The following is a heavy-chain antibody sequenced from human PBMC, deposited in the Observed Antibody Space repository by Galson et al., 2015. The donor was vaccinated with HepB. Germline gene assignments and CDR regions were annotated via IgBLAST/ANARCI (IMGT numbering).Heavy chain of an antibody. V-gene: IGHV3-73*01. CDR2: IRSKANSYAT. D-gene: IGHD1-26*01. J-gene: IGHJ3*02. Sequence: SLRLSCAASGFTFSGSAMHWVRQASGKGLEWVGRIRSKANSYATACAASVKGRFTISRDDSKNTAYLQMNSLKTEDTAVYYCTRPSQWELLGAFDIWGQGTMVTVSS. CDR1: GFTFSGSA. CDR3: TRPSQWELLGAFDI.